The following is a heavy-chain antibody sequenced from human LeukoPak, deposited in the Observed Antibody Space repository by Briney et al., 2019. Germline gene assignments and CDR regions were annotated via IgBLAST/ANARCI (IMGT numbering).Heavy chain of an antibody. Sequence: GGSLRLSCRASGFRFSSYAMSWVRQAPGKGLEWVSSISGSGGNTYYTDSVKGRLAISRDNSKSTLYLQMNSLGTDDTALYYCVKGGQNYDFWRFDYWGQGTLVTASS. D-gene: IGHD3-3*01. CDR1: GFRFSSYA. V-gene: IGHV3-23*01. J-gene: IGHJ4*02. CDR3: VKGGQNYDFWRFDY. CDR2: ISGSGGNT.